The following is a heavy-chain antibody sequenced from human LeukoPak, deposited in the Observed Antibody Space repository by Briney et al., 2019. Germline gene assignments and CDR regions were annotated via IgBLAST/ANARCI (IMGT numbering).Heavy chain of an antibody. CDR2: IYYSGST. CDR1: GGSISSSDYW. D-gene: IGHD1-14*01. CDR3: ARHRSAGISHAFDY. V-gene: IGHV4-39*01. Sequence: SETLSLTCTVTGGSISSSDYWWNWLRPRPGKGLEWIGNIYYSGSTYYSPSLKTRVTMSIDTSTNQFSLSLTSVTAADTAVYYCARHRSAGISHAFDYWGQGILVTVSS. J-gene: IGHJ4*02.